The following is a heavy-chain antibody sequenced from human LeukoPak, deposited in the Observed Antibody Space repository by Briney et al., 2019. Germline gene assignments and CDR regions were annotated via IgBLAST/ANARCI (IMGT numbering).Heavy chain of an antibody. CDR1: GGSISSSSYY. V-gene: IGHV4-39*01. CDR2: IYYSGST. J-gene: IGHJ5*02. CDR3: ARSERIVVVAALWFDP. D-gene: IGHD2-15*01. Sequence: SETLSLTCTVSGGSISSSSYYWGWIRQPPGKGLEWIGSIYYSGSTYYNPSHKSRVTISVDTSKNQFSLKLSSVTAADTAVYYCARSERIVVVAALWFDPWGQGTLVTVSS.